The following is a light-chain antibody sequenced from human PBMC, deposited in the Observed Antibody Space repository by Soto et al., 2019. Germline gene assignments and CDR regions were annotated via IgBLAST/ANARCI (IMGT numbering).Light chain of an antibody. Sequence: DIQMTQSPSSLSASLGDRVTITCQASQDISNYLNWYQQKPGKAPKLLIYGASNLETGVPSRFSGTGSXTXXXXTIXXLQPEDIAXXYCQQYDNRLPNTFGQGTKVDLK. V-gene: IGKV1-33*01. J-gene: IGKJ2*01. CDR1: QDISNY. CDR3: QQYDNRLPNT. CDR2: GAS.